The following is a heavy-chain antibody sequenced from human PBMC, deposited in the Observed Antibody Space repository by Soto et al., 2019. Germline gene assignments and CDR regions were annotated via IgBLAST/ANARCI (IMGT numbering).Heavy chain of an antibody. CDR2: ISTYKDNT. V-gene: IGHV1-18*01. J-gene: IGHJ4*02. CDR1: GYTFTSYG. Sequence: ASVKVSCKTSGYTFTSYGISWVRQAPGQGLEWMGWISTYKDNTNYAQKFQGRVTMTTDTSTSTGYMELRSLRSDDTAVYYCATRSTAFDYWGQGTLVTVSS. CDR3: ATRSTAFDY.